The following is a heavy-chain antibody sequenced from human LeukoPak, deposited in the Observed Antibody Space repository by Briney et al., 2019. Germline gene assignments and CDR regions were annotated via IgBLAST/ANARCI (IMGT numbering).Heavy chain of an antibody. V-gene: IGHV4-4*07. CDR3: GGSRDGYIDY. D-gene: IGHD5-24*01. CDR1: GDSISNYY. J-gene: IGHJ4*02. Sequence: SETLSLTCSVSGDSISNYYWSWIRQPAGMGLEWIGRIYISGTTNYNPSLKSRVTISMDTSKNQFSLKLSSVTAADTAVYYCGGSRDGYIDYWGQGTLVTVSS. CDR2: IYISGTT.